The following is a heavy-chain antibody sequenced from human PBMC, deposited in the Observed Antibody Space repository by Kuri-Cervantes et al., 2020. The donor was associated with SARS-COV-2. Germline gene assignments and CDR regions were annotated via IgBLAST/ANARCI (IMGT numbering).Heavy chain of an antibody. CDR3: ARVGAVGTDYYFDQ. Sequence: GSLRLSCTVFGASINNYYWSWIRQPPGKGLEWIAYIHHSGSSNYNSSLKSRVTMSVDTSKSQPSLKLNSVTAADTAVYYCARVGAVGTDYYFDQWGQGTLVTVSS. D-gene: IGHD1-26*01. J-gene: IGHJ4*02. CDR2: IHHSGSS. V-gene: IGHV4-59*01. CDR1: GASINNYY.